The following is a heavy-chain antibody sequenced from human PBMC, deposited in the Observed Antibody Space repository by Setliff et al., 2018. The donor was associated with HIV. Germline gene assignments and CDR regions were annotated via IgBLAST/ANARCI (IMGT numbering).Heavy chain of an antibody. CDR2: IYRTGDT. CDR3: ASDKTYCNYSGCSRAGWYFDL. J-gene: IGHJ2*01. Sequence: NPSETLSLTCTVSGYSINSSHFWGWIRQPPGKGLEWVGSIYRTGDTHYNTSLKSRVTISVDTSKNQFSLRLSSVTAAETAVYYCASDKTYCNYSGCSRAGWYFDLWGRGTLVTVSS. D-gene: IGHD2-8*01. CDR1: GYSINSSHF. V-gene: IGHV4-38-2*02.